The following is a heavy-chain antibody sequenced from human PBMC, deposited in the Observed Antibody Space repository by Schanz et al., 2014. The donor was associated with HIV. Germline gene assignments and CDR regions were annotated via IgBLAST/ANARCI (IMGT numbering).Heavy chain of an antibody. CDR1: GFTFDDYT. Sequence: QVQLVESGGVVVQPGGSLRISCAASGFTFDDYTMHWVRQAPGKGLEWVAIIWFDGSNKYYADSVRGRFTISRDNSKNTLYLQMNSLRAEDTAVYYCVRGLLFQGFFDSWGQGALVTVSS. CDR2: IWFDGSNK. D-gene: IGHD3-10*01. J-gene: IGHJ4*02. CDR3: VRGLLFQGFFDS. V-gene: IGHV3-33*08.